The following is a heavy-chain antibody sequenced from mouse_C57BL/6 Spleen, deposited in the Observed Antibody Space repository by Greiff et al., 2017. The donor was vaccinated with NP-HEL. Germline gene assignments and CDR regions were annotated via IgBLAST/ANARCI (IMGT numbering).Heavy chain of an antibody. V-gene: IGHV1-50*01. CDR3: ARNRLITTVVADFDY. D-gene: IGHD1-1*01. J-gene: IGHJ2*01. CDR1: GYTFTSYC. Sequence: QVQLQQPGAELVKPGASVKLSCKASGYTFTSYCMQWVKQRPGQGLEWIGEIDPSDGYTNYNQKFKGKATLTVDPSSSTANMQLSSLTSEDSAVYYCARNRLITTVVADFDYWGQGTTLTVSS. CDR2: IDPSDGYT.